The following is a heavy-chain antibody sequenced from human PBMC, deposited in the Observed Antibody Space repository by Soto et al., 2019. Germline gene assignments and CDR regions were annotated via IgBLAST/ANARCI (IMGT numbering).Heavy chain of an antibody. V-gene: IGHV4-59*01. CDR1: GDSIRSYH. CDR3: ARADMVRGYYYYGLDV. D-gene: IGHD3-10*01. Sequence: PSETLSLTCTVSGDSIRSYHWSWIRQPPGKGLEWIGYIYYTGSTNYNPSLKSRVTMSVDTSKNQFSLKLSSVTAADTAVYYCARADMVRGYYYYGLDVWGQGTTVTV. J-gene: IGHJ6*02. CDR2: IYYTGST.